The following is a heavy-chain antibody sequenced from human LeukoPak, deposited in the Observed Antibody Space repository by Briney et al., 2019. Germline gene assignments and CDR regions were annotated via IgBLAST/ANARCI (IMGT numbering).Heavy chain of an antibody. J-gene: IGHJ6*02. Sequence: GSLKLSCAASGFTLSSHNMNLVRQAPGKGPEWVSSINSSSSYIYYADSVKGRFTISRDNAKNSLYLQMNSLRAEDTAVYYCARGGYCSSTSCYLDAMDVWGQGTTVTVSS. CDR2: INSSSSYI. CDR1: GFTLSSHN. CDR3: ARGGYCSSTSCYLDAMDV. V-gene: IGHV3-21*01. D-gene: IGHD2-2*01.